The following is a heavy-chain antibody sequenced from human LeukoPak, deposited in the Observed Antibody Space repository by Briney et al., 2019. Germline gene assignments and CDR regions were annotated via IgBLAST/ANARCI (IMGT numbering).Heavy chain of an antibody. CDR3: ARADHGWYTFDY. J-gene: IGHJ4*02. Sequence: GGSLRLSCAASGFTFSNYAMHWVRQAPGKGLEWVAVIWYDGSNKYYADSVKGRFTISRDNSKNTLFLQMNSLRAEDTAVYYCARADHGWYTFDYRGQGTLVTVPS. D-gene: IGHD6-19*01. V-gene: IGHV3-33*01. CDR1: GFTFSNYA. CDR2: IWYDGSNK.